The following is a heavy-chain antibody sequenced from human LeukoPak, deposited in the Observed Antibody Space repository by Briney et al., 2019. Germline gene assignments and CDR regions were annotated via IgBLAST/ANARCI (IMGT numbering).Heavy chain of an antibody. CDR1: GGSFSGYY. V-gene: IGHV4-34*01. CDR2: INHSGST. J-gene: IGHJ6*02. D-gene: IGHD3-22*01. Sequence: SETLSLTCAVYGGSFSGYYWSWIRQPPGKGLEWIGEINHSGSTNYNPSLKSRVTISVDTSKNQFSLKLSSVTAADTAVYYCARSYYYDSSGYWRRVYCYYYGMDVWGQGTTVTVSS. CDR3: ARSYYYDSSGYWRRVYCYYYGMDV.